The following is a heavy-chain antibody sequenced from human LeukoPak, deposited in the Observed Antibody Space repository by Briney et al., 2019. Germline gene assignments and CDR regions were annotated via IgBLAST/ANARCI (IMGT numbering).Heavy chain of an antibody. CDR1: GYTFTSYG. Sequence: ASVTVSCKASGYTFTSYGISWVRQAPGQGLEWMGCISAYNGNTNYAQKLQGRVTMTTHTSTSTAYMELRSLRSDHTAVYYCARESFGGDAFDIWGQGTMVTVSS. V-gene: IGHV1-18*01. CDR3: ARESFGGDAFDI. CDR2: ISAYNGNT. D-gene: IGHD3-3*01. J-gene: IGHJ3*02.